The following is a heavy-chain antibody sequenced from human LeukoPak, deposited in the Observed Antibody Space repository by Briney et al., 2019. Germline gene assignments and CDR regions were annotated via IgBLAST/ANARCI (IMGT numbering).Heavy chain of an antibody. Sequence: ASVKVSCKASGYTFTGFSLHWVRRAPGQGLEWMGCIDPKSSGTNYAQKFQGRVAMTRDTSISTAYMELSRLRSDDTAVYYCAREERGGKWFDPWGQGTLVTVSS. CDR2: IDPKSSGT. CDR1: GYTFTGFS. CDR3: AREERGGKWFDP. V-gene: IGHV1-2*02. J-gene: IGHJ5*02. D-gene: IGHD3-16*01.